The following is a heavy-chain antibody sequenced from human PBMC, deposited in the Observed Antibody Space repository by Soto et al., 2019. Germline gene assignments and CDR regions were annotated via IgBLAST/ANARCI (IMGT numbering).Heavy chain of an antibody. CDR2: ISAYNGNT. D-gene: IGHD6-19*01. Sequence: DSVKVSCKASGYTFTSYGSSWVRQAPGQGLEWIGWISAYNGNTNSAQKLQGRVTMTIDTSTSTAYMELRRLTSDDAAVYYCATGAPNSSGGFYWGQGTLVTASS. V-gene: IGHV1-18*04. J-gene: IGHJ4*02. CDR1: GYTFTSYG. CDR3: ATGAPNSSGGFY.